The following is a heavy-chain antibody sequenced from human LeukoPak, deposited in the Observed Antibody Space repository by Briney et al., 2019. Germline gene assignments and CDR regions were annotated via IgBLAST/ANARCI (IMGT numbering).Heavy chain of an antibody. CDR3: AKAPVTSCRGAFCYPFDS. CDR2: IRYDGNNK. Sequence: GGSLRLSCGASGFTFSNYGMLWVRQAPGKGLEWVAFIRYDGNNKLYADSMKGRFTISRDNSKNTLYLHINSLRAEDAAVYYCAKAPVTSCRGAFCYPFDSWGQGTVVTVSS. D-gene: IGHD2-15*01. CDR1: GFTFSNYG. J-gene: IGHJ4*02. V-gene: IGHV3-30*02.